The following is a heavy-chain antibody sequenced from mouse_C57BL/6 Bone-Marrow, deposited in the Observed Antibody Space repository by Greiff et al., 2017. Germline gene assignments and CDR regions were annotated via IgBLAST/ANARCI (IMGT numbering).Heavy chain of an antibody. Sequence: EVQLQQSGPGLVKPSQSLSLTCSVTGYSITSGYYWNWIRQFPGNKLEWVGYISYDGSNNYNPSLKNRISITPDTSTNQFFLKLNSVTTEDSATYYCARGCYYGLFDYWGQGTTLTVSS. V-gene: IGHV3-6*01. CDR2: ISYDGSN. D-gene: IGHD1-1*01. CDR3: ARGCYYGLFDY. J-gene: IGHJ2*01. CDR1: GYSITSGYY.